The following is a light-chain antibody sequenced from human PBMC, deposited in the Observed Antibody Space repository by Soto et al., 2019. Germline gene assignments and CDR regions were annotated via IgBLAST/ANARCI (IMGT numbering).Light chain of an antibody. CDR3: HQYNNYPYT. J-gene: IGKJ2*01. CDR1: QSINTW. V-gene: IGKV1-5*03. Sequence: DIQVTQSPSTLSASVGDRVTITCRASQSINTWLAWYQQKPGKAPKVLIYKGSSLQSGVSSRFSGSGSGTEFTLTISSLQPDDFATYYCHQYNNYPYTFGQGTRLEIK. CDR2: KGS.